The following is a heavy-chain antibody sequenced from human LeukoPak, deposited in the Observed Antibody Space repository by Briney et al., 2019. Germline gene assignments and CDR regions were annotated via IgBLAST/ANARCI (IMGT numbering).Heavy chain of an antibody. CDR1: GGTFSSYA. D-gene: IGHD2-2*01. Sequence: ASVKVSCKASGGTFSSYAISWVRQAPGQGLEWMGGIIPIFGTANYAQKFQGRVTITRDTSASTAYIELRSLRSEDTAMYYCARGSTSDWPLDHWGQETLVTISS. CDR2: IIPIFGTA. CDR3: ARGSTSDWPLDH. V-gene: IGHV1-69*05. J-gene: IGHJ4*02.